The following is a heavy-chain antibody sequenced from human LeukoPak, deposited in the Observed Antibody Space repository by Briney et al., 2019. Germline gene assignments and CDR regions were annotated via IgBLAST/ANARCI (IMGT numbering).Heavy chain of an antibody. V-gene: IGHV3-30*03. D-gene: IGHD2-8*02. CDR1: GFTFSSYG. CDR2: ISYDGSNK. J-gene: IGHJ5*02. CDR3: ARDTEYNWFDP. Sequence: GGSLRLSCAASGFTFSSYGMHWVRQAPGKGLEWVAVISYDGSNKYYADSVKGRFTISRDNSKNTLYLQMNSLRAEDTAVYYCARDTEYNWFDPWGQGTLVTVSS.